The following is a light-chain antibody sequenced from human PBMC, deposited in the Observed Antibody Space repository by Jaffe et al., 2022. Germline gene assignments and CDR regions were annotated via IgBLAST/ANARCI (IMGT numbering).Light chain of an antibody. CDR1: QSLLHSNGYNY. CDR2: MAS. CDR3: MQALQTPRT. J-gene: IGKJ1*01. Sequence: DIVMTQSPLSLPVTPGESASVSCRSSQSLLHSNGYNYLDWYVQKPGQSPQLLICMASTRASGVPDRFSGSGSGTDFTLKISRVEAEDVGMYYCMQALQTPRTFGQGTKVEIK. V-gene: IGKV2-28*01.